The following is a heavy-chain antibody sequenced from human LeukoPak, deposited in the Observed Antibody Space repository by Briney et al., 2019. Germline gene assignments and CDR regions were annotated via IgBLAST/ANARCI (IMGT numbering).Heavy chain of an antibody. CDR3: ATVGFDPAGVDIVVVPAAIDPKRNWFDP. D-gene: IGHD2-2*02. CDR1: GYTFTSYG. J-gene: IGHJ5*02. Sequence: ASVKVPCKASGYTFTSYGISWVRQAPGQGLEWMGWISAYNGKTNYAQKLQGRVTMTTDTSTSTAYMELRSLRSDDTAVYYCATVGFDPAGVDIVVVPAAIDPKRNWFDPWGQGTLVTVSS. V-gene: IGHV1-18*01. CDR2: ISAYNGKT.